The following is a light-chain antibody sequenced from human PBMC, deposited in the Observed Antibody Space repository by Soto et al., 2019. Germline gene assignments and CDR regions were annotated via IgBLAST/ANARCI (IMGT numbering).Light chain of an antibody. V-gene: IGKV1-6*01. CDR2: AAS. CDR3: LQFYNFSWT. Sequence: AIQMTPSPSSLSASVGDRVTISCRASQVIGNDLAWYQQKPGKAPRLLIFAASNLQSGVPSRFSGSGSGTDFTLTISRLQPEDFATYYCLQFYNFSWTFGQGTKVDIK. CDR1: QVIGND. J-gene: IGKJ1*01.